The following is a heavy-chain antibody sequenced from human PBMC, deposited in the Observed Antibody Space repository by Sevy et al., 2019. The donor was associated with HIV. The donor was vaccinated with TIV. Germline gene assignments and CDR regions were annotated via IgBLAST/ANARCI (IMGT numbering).Heavy chain of an antibody. D-gene: IGHD1-20*01. CDR2: IGTAGDT. CDR3: ARGQSPKWYNWNDIMYFDY. V-gene: IGHV3-13*01. CDR1: GFTFSSYD. J-gene: IGHJ4*02. Sequence: GGSLRLSCAASGFTFSSYDMHWVRQATGKGLEWVSAIGTAGDTYYPGSVKGRFTISRENAKNSLYLQMNSLRAGDTAVYYCARGQSPKWYNWNDIMYFDYWGQGTLVTVSS.